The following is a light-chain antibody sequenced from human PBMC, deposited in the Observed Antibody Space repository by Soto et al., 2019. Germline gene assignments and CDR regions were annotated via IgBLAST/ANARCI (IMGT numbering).Light chain of an antibody. J-gene: IGLJ1*01. CDR1: SSDVGGYNY. CDR2: DVS. V-gene: IGLV2-14*01. CDR3: SSYTSSSTLNYV. Sequence: VLTQPASVSGSPGQSITISCAGTSSDVGGYNYVSWYQQHPGKAPKLMIYDVSNRPSGVSNRFSGSKSGNTASLTISGLQAEDESDYYCSSYTSSSTLNYVFGTGPNVTVL.